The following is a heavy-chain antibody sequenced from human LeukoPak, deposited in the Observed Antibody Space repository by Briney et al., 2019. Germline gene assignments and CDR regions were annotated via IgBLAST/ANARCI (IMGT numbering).Heavy chain of an antibody. CDR1: GFTFTSYT. V-gene: IGHV3-21*01. CDR3: ARESPEWRYFDY. CDR2: ISSSSNYI. J-gene: IGHJ4*02. Sequence: GGSLRLSFAASGFTFTSYTWNWFRKAPGKGLDWVSSISSSSNYIYYADSVKGRFTISRDNAKNSLYLQMNSLRAEDTAVYYCARESPEWRYFDYWGQGTLVTVSS. D-gene: IGHD2-8*01.